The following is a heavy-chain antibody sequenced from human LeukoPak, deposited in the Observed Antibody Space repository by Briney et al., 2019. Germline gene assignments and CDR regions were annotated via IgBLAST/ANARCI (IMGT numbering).Heavy chain of an antibody. V-gene: IGHV3-23*01. J-gene: IGHJ4*02. CDR3: AKALLHCSGGSCYSGFDY. Sequence: GGSLRLSCAASGFTFSSYAMSWVRQAPGKGLEWVSAISGSGGSTYYADSVKGRFTISRDNSKNTLYLQMNSLRAEDTAVYYCAKALLHCSGGSCYSGFDYWGQGTLVTVSS. CDR2: ISGSGGST. CDR1: GFTFSSYA. D-gene: IGHD2-15*01.